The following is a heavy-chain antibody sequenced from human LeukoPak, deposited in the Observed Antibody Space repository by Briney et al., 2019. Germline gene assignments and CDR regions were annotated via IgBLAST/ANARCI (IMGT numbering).Heavy chain of an antibody. V-gene: IGHV3-23*01. CDR2: ISASGGTT. J-gene: IGHJ4*02. CDR1: GFSLNNYA. D-gene: IGHD6-13*01. CDR3: AKASSSWYSDFDY. Sequence: GGPVKLSCAASGFSLNNYAMNWARQATGKGLEWVSAISASGGTTYNSDSVKGRFTISRDSAKNTLYLQINSLRAEDSAVYYCAKASSSWYSDFDYWGRGTLVTVSS.